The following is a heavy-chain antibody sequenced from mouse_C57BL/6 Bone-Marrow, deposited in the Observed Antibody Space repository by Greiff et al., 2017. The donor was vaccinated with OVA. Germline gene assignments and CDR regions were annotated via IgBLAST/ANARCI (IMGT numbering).Heavy chain of an antibody. CDR2: IDPENGDT. D-gene: IGHD1-1*01. CDR3: TTWYYYGSSYWYFDV. Sequence: VQLQQSGAELVRPGASVKLSCTASGFNITDDYMHWVKQRPEQGLEWIGWIDPENGDTEYASKFQGKATITADTSSNTAYLQLSSLTSEDTAVYYCTTWYYYGSSYWYFDVWGTGTTVTVSS. V-gene: IGHV14-4*01. J-gene: IGHJ1*03. CDR1: GFNITDDY.